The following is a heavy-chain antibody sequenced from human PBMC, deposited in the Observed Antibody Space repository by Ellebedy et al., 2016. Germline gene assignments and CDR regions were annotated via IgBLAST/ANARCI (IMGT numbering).Heavy chain of an antibody. D-gene: IGHD5-24*01. V-gene: IGHV3-33*06. CDR1: GFTFSSYG. CDR2: IWYDGSNK. J-gene: IGHJ4*02. CDR3: AKDRTEGDGYINFDF. Sequence: GESLKISCAASGFTFSSYGMHWVRQAPGKGLEWVAVIWYDGSNKYYADSVKGRFTISRDNSKNTLYLQMNSLRDEDTAVYYCAKDRTEGDGYINFDFWGQGTLVTVSS.